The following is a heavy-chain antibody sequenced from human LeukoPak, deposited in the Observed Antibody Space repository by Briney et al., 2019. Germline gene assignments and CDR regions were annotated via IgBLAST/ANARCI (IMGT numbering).Heavy chain of an antibody. CDR2: INPNSGGT. Sequence: ASVKVSCKASGYTFTGYYMHWVRQAPGQGLEWMGWINPNSGGTNYAQKFQGRVTMTRDTSISTAYMELSRLRSDDTAVYYCARESLGYCTSTSCYEDWGQGTLVTVSS. V-gene: IGHV1-2*02. CDR3: ARESLGYCTSTSCYED. D-gene: IGHD2-2*01. CDR1: GYTFTGYY. J-gene: IGHJ4*02.